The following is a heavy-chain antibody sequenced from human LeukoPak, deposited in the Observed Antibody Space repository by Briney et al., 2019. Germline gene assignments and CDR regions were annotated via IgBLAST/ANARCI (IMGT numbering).Heavy chain of an antibody. Sequence: QPGGSLRLSCAASGFTFSNYAMHWVRQAPGKGLEWLAYIRYDGSSKYYADFVKGRFTISRDNSKNTLYLQMNSLRAEDTAVYYCARGISDSSGSLAFDPWGQGTLVTVSS. V-gene: IGHV3-30*02. CDR3: ARGISDSSGSLAFDP. J-gene: IGHJ5*02. CDR1: GFTFSNYA. D-gene: IGHD3-22*01. CDR2: IRYDGSSK.